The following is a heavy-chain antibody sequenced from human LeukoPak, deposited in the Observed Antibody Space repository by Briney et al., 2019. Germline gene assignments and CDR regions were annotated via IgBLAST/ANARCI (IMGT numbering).Heavy chain of an antibody. V-gene: IGHV3-23*01. CDR2: ISASGGST. Sequence: GGSLRLSCAASGFTFSNCAMNWVRQAPGKGLEWVSDISASGGSTNYADAEKGRFTISRDNSKNTLYLQMNSLRVEDAAVYYCAKGASASRYFDYWGQGTLVTVSS. D-gene: IGHD1-26*01. CDR1: GFTFSNCA. J-gene: IGHJ4*02. CDR3: AKGASASRYFDY.